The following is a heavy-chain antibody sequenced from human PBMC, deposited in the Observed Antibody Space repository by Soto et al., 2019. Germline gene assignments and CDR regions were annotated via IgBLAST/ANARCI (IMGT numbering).Heavy chain of an antibody. CDR3: ASGLRYFGWSVWN. Sequence: QVQLVQSGAEVKKPGASVKVSCKASGYTFTSYGISWVRQAPGQGLEWMGWISAYNGNTNYAQKLQGRVTMTTDPXTSTADLELRRLRSDDTAVDYCASGLRYFGWSVWNWGQGTLVTVSS. D-gene: IGHD3-9*01. J-gene: IGHJ4*02. CDR2: ISAYNGNT. V-gene: IGHV1-18*01. CDR1: GYTFTSYG.